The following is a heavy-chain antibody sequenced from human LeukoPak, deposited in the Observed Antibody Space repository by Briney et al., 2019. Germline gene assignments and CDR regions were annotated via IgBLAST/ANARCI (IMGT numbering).Heavy chain of an antibody. V-gene: IGHV3-23*01. CDR1: GFTFSSYS. J-gene: IGHJ4*03. CDR3: TKDVQVGPTRGFFDS. Sequence: GGSLRLSCAASGFTFSSYSMNWVRQPPGKGLEWISVISATGFTTYHTDSVKGRFTISRDNSKSMLYLQMDGLRAEDTAIYFCTKDVQVGPTRGFFDSWGQGTLVTVSS. CDR2: ISATGFTT. D-gene: IGHD1-26*01.